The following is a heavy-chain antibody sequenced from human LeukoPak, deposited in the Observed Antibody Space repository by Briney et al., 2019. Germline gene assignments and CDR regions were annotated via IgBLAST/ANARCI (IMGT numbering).Heavy chain of an antibody. D-gene: IGHD3-3*01. CDR3: ARVDDGYFDY. Sequence: PSETLSLTCAVYGGSFSGYYWSWIRQPPGKGLEWIGEINHSGSTNYNPSLKSRVTISVDTSKNQFSLKLSSVTAADTAVYYCARVDDGYFDYWGQGTLVTVSS. J-gene: IGHJ4*02. CDR1: GGSFSGYY. V-gene: IGHV4-34*01. CDR2: INHSGST.